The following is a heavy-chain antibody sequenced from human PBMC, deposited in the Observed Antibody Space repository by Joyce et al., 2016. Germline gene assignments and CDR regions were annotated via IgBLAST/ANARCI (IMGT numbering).Heavy chain of an antibody. J-gene: IGHJ4*02. CDR3: VRDHLWAFEN. CDR1: GFIFSTNS. CDR2: ISRRRST. D-gene: IGHD3-10*01. Sequence: EVQLVESGGGLVQPGGSLRLSCAASGFIFSTNSMNWVRQAPGKGLGWVAYISRRRSTYAGSVKGRFSISRDTAKNALFLQMNSLGDEDTAVYYCVRDHLWAFENWGQGTLVTVSS. V-gene: IGHV3-48*02.